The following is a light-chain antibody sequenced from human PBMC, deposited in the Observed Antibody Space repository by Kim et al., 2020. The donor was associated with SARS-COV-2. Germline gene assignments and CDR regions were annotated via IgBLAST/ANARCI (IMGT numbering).Light chain of an antibody. J-gene: IGLJ2*01. CDR3: QAWDSSISVV. V-gene: IGLV3-1*01. Sequence: VSPGQTASLTCSGDKLGDKYACWYQQKPGQSPVLVIYQDSKRPSGIPERFSGSNSGNTATLTISGTQAMDEADYYCQAWDSSISVVFGGGTQLTVL. CDR1: KLGDKY. CDR2: QDS.